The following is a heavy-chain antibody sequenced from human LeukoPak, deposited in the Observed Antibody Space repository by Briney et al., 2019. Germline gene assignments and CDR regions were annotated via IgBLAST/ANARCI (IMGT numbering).Heavy chain of an antibody. D-gene: IGHD3-3*01. CDR3: ARVDIGVYYFDY. CDR2: IYTGGNT. V-gene: IGHV3-66*01. J-gene: IGHJ4*02. CDR1: GFTVSNNY. Sequence: GGSLRLSCAASGFTVSNNYMSWVRQAPGKGLEWVSIIYTGGNTYYADSAKGRFTISRDNSKNTVYLQMNSLRAEDTAVYFCARVDIGVYYFDYWGQGTLVTVSS.